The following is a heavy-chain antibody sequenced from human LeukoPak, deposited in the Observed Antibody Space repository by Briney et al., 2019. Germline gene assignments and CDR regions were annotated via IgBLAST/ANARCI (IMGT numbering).Heavy chain of an antibody. Sequence: GGSLRLSCAASGFTFSSYWMHWVRQAPGKGLVWVSRINSDGSSTSYADSVKGRFTISRDNAKNTLYLQMNSLRAEDTAVYYCARDATYYYDSSGYWALAGTWDYFDYWGQGTLVTVSS. CDR1: GFTFSSYW. J-gene: IGHJ4*02. CDR2: INSDGSST. V-gene: IGHV3-74*01. CDR3: ARDATYYYDSSGYWALAGTWDYFDY. D-gene: IGHD3-22*01.